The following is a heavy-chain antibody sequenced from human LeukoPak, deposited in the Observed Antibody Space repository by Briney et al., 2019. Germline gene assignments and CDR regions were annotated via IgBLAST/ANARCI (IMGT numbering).Heavy chain of an antibody. CDR2: IYYSGST. V-gene: IGHV4-59*01. J-gene: IGHJ3*01. CDR1: GGSISNYY. CDR3: ARRIAAADAFDF. D-gene: IGHD6-13*01. Sequence: PSETLSLTCTVSGGSISNYYWSWIRQPPGKGLEWIAYIYYSGSTNYNSSLKSRVTISVDTSKNRFSLKLNSVTAADTALYYCARRIAAADAFDFWGPGKMVTVSS.